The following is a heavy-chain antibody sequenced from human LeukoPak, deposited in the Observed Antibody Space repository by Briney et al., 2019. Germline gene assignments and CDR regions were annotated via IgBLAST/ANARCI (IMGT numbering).Heavy chain of an antibody. Sequence: GGSLRLSCAASGFTFSSYAMHWVRQAPGKGLEWVAVISYDGSNKYYADSVKGRFTISRDNSKNTLYLQMNSLRAEDTAVYYCAKDRAWAPRYYFDYWGQGTLVTVSS. J-gene: IGHJ4*02. D-gene: IGHD1-26*01. CDR2: ISYDGSNK. CDR1: GFTFSSYA. CDR3: AKDRAWAPRYYFDY. V-gene: IGHV3-30*04.